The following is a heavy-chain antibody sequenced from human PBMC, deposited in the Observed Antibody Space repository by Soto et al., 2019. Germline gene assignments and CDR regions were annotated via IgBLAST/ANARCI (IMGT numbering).Heavy chain of an antibody. CDR1: GFTFSNAW. D-gene: IGHD3-3*01. CDR2: IKSKTDGGTT. Sequence: EVQLVESGGGLVKPGGSLRLSCAASGFTFSNAWMNWVRQAPGKGLEWVGRIKSKTDGGTTDYAAPVKGRFTISRDDSTKTMYLQMNRLKNEDTALYYGTTAQTIFGVVTGDYWGQGTLVTVSS. CDR3: TTAQTIFGVVTGDY. V-gene: IGHV3-15*07. J-gene: IGHJ4*02.